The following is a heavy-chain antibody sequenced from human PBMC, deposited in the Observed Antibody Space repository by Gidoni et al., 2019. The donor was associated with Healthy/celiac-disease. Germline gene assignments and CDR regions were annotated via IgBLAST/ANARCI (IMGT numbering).Heavy chain of an antibody. Sequence: QVQLPESGPGLVKPSQTLSLPCPVSGGSISSGSYYWSWIRQPAGKGLEWIGRIYTSGSTNYNPSLKSRVTISVDTSKNQFSLKLSSVTAADTAVYYCARDNTEDSGYDCYSWYFDLWGRGTLVTVSS. V-gene: IGHV4-61*02. J-gene: IGHJ2*01. CDR3: ARDNTEDSGYDCYSWYFDL. CDR1: GGSISSGSYY. D-gene: IGHD5-12*01. CDR2: IYTSGST.